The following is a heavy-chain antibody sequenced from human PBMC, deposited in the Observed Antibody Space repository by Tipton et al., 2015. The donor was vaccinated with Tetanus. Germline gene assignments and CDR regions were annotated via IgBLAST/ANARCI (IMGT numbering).Heavy chain of an antibody. CDR3: AGDGGKIMTSDRRQRRATNYYYHYGLDV. J-gene: IGHJ6*02. CDR2: IYHSESA. V-gene: IGHV4-34*01. CDR1: GGSFSGYY. Sequence: GLVKPSETLSLTCAVYGGSFSGYYWNWIRQPPGKGLEWIGNIYHSESANYNPSLKSRVTISVDTSKNQITLTLKSVTAADTALYYCAGDGGKIMTSDRRQRRATNYYYHYGLDVWGQGTTVTVSS. D-gene: IGHD3-16*01.